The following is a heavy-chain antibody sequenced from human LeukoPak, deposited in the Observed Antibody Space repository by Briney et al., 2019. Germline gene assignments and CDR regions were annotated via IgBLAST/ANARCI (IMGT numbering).Heavy chain of an antibody. D-gene: IGHD1-26*01. V-gene: IGHV3-21*01. CDR1: GFTFSRYS. J-gene: IGHJ4*02. Sequence: GGSLRLSCAASGFTFSRYSMKWVRQAPGKGLEWVSSISSSSSYIYYADSVKGRFTISRDNAKNSLYLQMNSLRAEDTAVYYWARDQGGATTGGDSYWGQGTLVTVSS. CDR3: ARDQGGATTGGDSY. CDR2: ISSSSSYI.